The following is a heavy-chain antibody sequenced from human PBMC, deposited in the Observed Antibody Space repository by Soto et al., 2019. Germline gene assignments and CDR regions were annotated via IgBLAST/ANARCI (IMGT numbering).Heavy chain of an antibody. Sequence: QMQLVQSGAEVKKTGSSVKVSCKASGYTFTYRYLHWVRQAPGQALEWMGWITPFNGNTNYAQKFQDRVTITRDRSMSTAYMELSSLRSEDTAMYYCAILSGALDNWLDPWGQGTLVTVSS. J-gene: IGHJ5*02. V-gene: IGHV1-45*02. D-gene: IGHD3-10*02. CDR1: GYTFTYRY. CDR2: ITPFNGNT. CDR3: AILSGALDNWLDP.